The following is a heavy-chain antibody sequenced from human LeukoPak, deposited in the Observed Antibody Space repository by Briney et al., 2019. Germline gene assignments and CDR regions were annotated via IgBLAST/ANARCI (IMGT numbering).Heavy chain of an antibody. V-gene: IGHV3-23*01. D-gene: IGHD6-6*01. CDR1: GFTFSSYA. J-gene: IGHJ4*02. Sequence: GGSLRLSCAASGFTFSSYAMSWVRQAPGKGLEWVSAISGSGGSTYYADSVKGRFTISRDNSKNTLYLQMNSLRAEDTAVYYCARGAPIAARPAPTLDYWGQGTLVTVSS. CDR2: ISGSGGST. CDR3: ARGAPIAARPAPTLDY.